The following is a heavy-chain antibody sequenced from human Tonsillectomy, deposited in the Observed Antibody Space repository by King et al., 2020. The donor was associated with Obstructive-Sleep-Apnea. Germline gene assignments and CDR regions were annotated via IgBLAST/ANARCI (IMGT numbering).Heavy chain of an antibody. CDR2: IKPNNGGP. V-gene: IGHV1-2*02. Sequence: VQLVESGAEVKKPGASVKVSCKASGYTFTGYYVHWVRQSPGHGLEWMGWIKPNNGGPDYARRFQGGVTMTRDTSISTAYMEGTTLGSDDTAEYYCARDPGVDRRYNWFDPWGQGTLITVSS. D-gene: IGHD4-17*01. CDR1: GYTFTGYY. J-gene: IGHJ5*02. CDR3: ARDPGVDRRYNWFDP.